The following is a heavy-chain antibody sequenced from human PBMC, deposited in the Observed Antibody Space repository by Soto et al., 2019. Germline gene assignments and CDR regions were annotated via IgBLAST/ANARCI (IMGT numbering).Heavy chain of an antibody. D-gene: IGHD1-1*01. CDR3: ARSNEYHYYFFGMDV. CDR1: GGSISIAGYY. Sequence: SETLSLTCTVSGGSISIAGYYWSWIRQHPGKGLEWIGNIYHRGSTSYNPSLKSRVTISIDTSKNQFSPKLSSVTAADTAVYYCARSNEYHYYFFGMDVRGQGTTVTVSS. CDR2: IYHRGST. V-gene: IGHV4-31*03. J-gene: IGHJ6*02.